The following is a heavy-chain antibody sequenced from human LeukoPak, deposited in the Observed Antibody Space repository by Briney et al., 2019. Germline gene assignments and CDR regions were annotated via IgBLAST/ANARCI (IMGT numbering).Heavy chain of an antibody. CDR3: ARDLSAGGSPEGKNTFDI. D-gene: IGHD6-13*01. J-gene: IGHJ3*02. CDR2: INPNSGGT. Sequence: ASVTVSFKASGYTFTGYYMHWVRQAPGQGLEWMGWINPNSGGTSYAQKFQGWVTMTRDTSISTAYMELSRLRSDDAAVYYCARDLSAGGSPEGKNTFDIWGQGTMVTVSS. V-gene: IGHV1-2*04. CDR1: GYTFTGYY.